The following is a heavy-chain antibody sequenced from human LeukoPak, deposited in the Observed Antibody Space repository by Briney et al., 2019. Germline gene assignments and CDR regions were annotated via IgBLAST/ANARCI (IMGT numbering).Heavy chain of an antibody. J-gene: IGHJ5*02. CDR2: IKQDGSEK. CDR1: GFTFSSYW. V-gene: IGHV3-7*04. Sequence: PGGSLRLSCAASGFTFSSYWMSWVRQAPGKGLEWVATIKQDGSEKYYVDSVKGRFTISRDNAKNSLYLQMNSLRAEDTAVYYCERGITIFGVADNWFDPWGQGTLVTVSS. CDR3: ERGITIFGVADNWFDP. D-gene: IGHD3-3*01.